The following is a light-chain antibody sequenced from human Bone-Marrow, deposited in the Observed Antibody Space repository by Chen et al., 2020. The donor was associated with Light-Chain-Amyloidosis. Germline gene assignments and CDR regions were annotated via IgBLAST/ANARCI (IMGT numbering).Light chain of an antibody. V-gene: IGLV2-23*02. CDR2: EVI. Sequence: QSDLTQPASVSGSPGQSLTITCTGTSSVVGHHDIVSWYQQHPGKAPKFLIYEVIKRPSGVSNRFSGSKSGNTAYLKISGLRAEDEASDYCCSYDDFKSSWVFGGGTMLTVL. J-gene: IGLJ3*02. CDR1: SSVVGHHDI. CDR3: CSYDDFKSSWV.